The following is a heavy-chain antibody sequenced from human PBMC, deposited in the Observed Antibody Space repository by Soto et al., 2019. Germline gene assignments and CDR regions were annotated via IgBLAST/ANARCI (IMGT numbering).Heavy chain of an antibody. CDR1: GYSFTSYW. Sequence: GESLKISCKGSGYSFTSYWIGWVRQMPGKGLEWMGIIYPGDSDTRYSPSFQGQVTISADKSIRTAYLQWSTLKASDTAIYYCAGGWVRGVITGARYYYGMDVWGQGTTVTVSS. D-gene: IGHD3-10*01. J-gene: IGHJ6*02. V-gene: IGHV5-51*01. CDR3: AGGWVRGVITGARYYYGMDV. CDR2: IYPGDSDT.